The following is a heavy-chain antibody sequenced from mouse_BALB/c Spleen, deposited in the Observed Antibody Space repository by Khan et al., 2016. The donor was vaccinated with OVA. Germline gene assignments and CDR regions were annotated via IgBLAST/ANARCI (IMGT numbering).Heavy chain of an antibody. Sequence: EVELVESGGGLVKPGGSLKLSCAASGFTFSDYYMYWVRQTPEKRLEWVATISDGGTYIYYPDNVKGRFTIPRDNAKNNLYLQMSSLKSEDTAMYYCARGYYGDPFAYWGQGTLVTVSA. CDR1: GFTFSDYY. CDR2: ISDGGTYI. CDR3: ARGYYGDPFAY. D-gene: IGHD2-13*01. V-gene: IGHV5-4*02. J-gene: IGHJ3*01.